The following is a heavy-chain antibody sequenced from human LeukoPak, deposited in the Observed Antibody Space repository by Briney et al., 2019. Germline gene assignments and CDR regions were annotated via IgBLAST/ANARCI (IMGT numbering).Heavy chain of an antibody. CDR3: AIQERYCSGGSCYPEY. V-gene: IGHV5-51*01. D-gene: IGHD2-15*01. CDR2: IYPADSDT. CDR1: GYSFTTYW. J-gene: IGHJ4*02. Sequence: GESLKISCKGSGYSFTTYWIGWVRQMPGKGLEWMGIIYPADSDTRYSPSSRGQVTISADKSTSTAYLQWSSLRASDTAMYYCAIQERYCSGGSCYPEYWGQGTLVTVSS.